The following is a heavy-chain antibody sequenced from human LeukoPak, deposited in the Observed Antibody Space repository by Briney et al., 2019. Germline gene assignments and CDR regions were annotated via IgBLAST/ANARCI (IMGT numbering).Heavy chain of an antibody. CDR2: ISGSGAKT. D-gene: IGHD3-22*01. CDR3: ARDLWLGERGLFFFEY. CDR1: GFTFRSYA. V-gene: IGHV3-23*01. J-gene: IGHJ4*02. Sequence: GGSPRLSCEASGFTFRSYAMTWVRQAPGKGLEWVSAISGSGAKTYYADSVKGRFTISRDNSRNTLYLQMNSLRAEDTAVYYCARDLWLGERGLFFFEYWGQGALVTVAS.